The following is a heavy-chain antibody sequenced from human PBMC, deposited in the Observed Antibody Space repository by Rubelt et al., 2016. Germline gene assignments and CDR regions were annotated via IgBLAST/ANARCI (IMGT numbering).Heavy chain of an antibody. CDR3: AKDVGVATAMKD. V-gene: IGHV1-8*01. D-gene: IGHD2-21*02. CDR2: MNPNSGET. J-gene: IGHJ4*02. Sequence: QVQLVQSGAEVKKPGASVKVSCKTSGYTFTGYDINWVRQATGQGLEWMGRMNPNSGETAFAQKFQDRVAMTRDISTRTAYMELSSLTSEVTGRYSCAKDVGVATAMKDWGQEALVTVSS. CDR1: GYTFTGYD.